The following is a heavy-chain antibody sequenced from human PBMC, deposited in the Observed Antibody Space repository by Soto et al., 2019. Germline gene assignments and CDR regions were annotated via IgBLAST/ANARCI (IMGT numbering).Heavy chain of an antibody. CDR3: VRCIAAAGTDWFDP. CDR2: IYYSGST. J-gene: IGHJ5*02. D-gene: IGHD6-13*01. V-gene: IGHV4-39*01. Sequence: SETLSLTCTVSGNSISDRNYYWGWIRQPPGKGLEWIGSIYYSGSTYYNPSLKSRVTISVDTSKNQFSLKLSSVTAADTAVYYCVRCIAAAGTDWFDPWGQGTLVTVSS. CDR1: GNSISDRNYY.